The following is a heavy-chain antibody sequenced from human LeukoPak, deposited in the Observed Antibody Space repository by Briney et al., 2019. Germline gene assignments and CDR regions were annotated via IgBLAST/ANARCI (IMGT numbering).Heavy chain of an antibody. Sequence: SETLSLTCTVSGGSISSYYWSWIRQPAGKGLEWIGRIYTSGSTNYNPPLKSRVTMSVDTSKNQFSLKLSSVTAADTAVYYCARIRRLGYCSGGSCPGAFDIWGQGTMVTVSS. J-gene: IGHJ3*02. CDR1: GGSISSYY. D-gene: IGHD2-15*01. CDR3: ARIRRLGYCSGGSCPGAFDI. CDR2: IYTSGST. V-gene: IGHV4-4*07.